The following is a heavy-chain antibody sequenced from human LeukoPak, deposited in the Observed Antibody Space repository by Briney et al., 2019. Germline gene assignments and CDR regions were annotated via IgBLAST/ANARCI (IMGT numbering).Heavy chain of an antibody. J-gene: IGHJ5*02. Sequence: GESLRISCKGSGYSFTSYWISWVRQMPGKGLEWMVRIDPSDSYTNYSPSFQGHVTISAEKSISTAYLQWSSLKASDTVLFYRPRAAYEILTGREYNWFDPWGQGTLVTVSS. CDR1: GYSFTSYW. CDR2: IDPSDSYT. D-gene: IGHD3-9*01. V-gene: IGHV5-10-1*01. CDR3: PRAAYEILTGREYNWFDP.